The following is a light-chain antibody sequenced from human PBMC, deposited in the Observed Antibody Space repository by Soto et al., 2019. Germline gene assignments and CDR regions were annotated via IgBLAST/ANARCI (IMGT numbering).Light chain of an antibody. Sequence: QSVLTQPASVSGSPGQSITISCTGTSSDVGRYNFVSWYQHHPGKAPKLMIFEVSNRPSGVSNRFSGSKSGNTASLTISGLQAEDEADYYCTSYTSSSTVLFGGGTKLTVL. V-gene: IGLV2-14*01. J-gene: IGLJ2*01. CDR1: SSDVGRYNF. CDR2: EVS. CDR3: TSYTSSSTVL.